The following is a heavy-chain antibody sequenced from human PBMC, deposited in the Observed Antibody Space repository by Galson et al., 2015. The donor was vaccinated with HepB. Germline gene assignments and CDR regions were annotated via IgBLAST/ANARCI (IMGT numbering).Heavy chain of an antibody. V-gene: IGHV4-59*11. J-gene: IGHJ4*02. CDR1: GDSISGHY. CDR2: ISYDGRT. D-gene: IGHD3-3*01. CDR3: ARLRTPMFGGSYFDY. Sequence: ETLSLTCTVSGDSISGHYWSWVRQSPEKGLQYLASISYDGRTDYNPSLESRATMSLDTSKSQFSLTLKSVTAADTAVYFCARLRTPMFGGSYFDYWGQGTLVTVPS.